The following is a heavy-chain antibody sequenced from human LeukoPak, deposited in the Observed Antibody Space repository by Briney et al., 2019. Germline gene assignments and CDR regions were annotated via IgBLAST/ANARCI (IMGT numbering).Heavy chain of an antibody. CDR3: ARERASGSAAGTLYYMDV. V-gene: IGHV1-18*01. J-gene: IGHJ6*03. Sequence: AASVKVSCKASGYTFTSYGISWVRQAPGQGLEWMGWISAYNGNTNYAQKLQGRVTMTTDTSTSTAYMELRSLRSDDTAVYYCARERASGSAAGTLYYMDVWGKGTTVTVSS. CDR2: ISAYNGNT. CDR1: GYTFTSYG. D-gene: IGHD6-13*01.